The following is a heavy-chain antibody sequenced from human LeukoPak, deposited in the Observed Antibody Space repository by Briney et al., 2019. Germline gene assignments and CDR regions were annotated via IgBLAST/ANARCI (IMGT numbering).Heavy chain of an antibody. CDR2: IRYDGTNQ. D-gene: IGHD3-10*01. V-gene: IGHV3-30*02. Sequence: GGSLRLSCAASGFTFSSYEMNWVRQAPGKGLEWVAFIRYDGTNQYHADSVKGRFTISRDNSKNTLYLQMNSLRAEDTAVYYCAKDFSGSGSYDYWGQGTLVTVSS. J-gene: IGHJ4*02. CDR1: GFTFSSYE. CDR3: AKDFSGSGSYDY.